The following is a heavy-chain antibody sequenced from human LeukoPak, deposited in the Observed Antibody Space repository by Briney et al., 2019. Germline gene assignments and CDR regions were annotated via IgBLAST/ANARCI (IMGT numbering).Heavy chain of an antibody. CDR2: INSTGCST. Sequence: ASVTVSCKASGYTFTSYYMHWVRQAPGKGFEWMVLINSTGCSTGYAQKFQGRVTMTRDMSTSTDYMELSSLRSEDTAIYYCARDNSVGDNAWWFDPWGQGTLVTVSS. V-gene: IGHV1-46*01. CDR3: ARDNSVGDNAWWFDP. J-gene: IGHJ5*02. CDR1: GYTFTSYY. D-gene: IGHD1-26*01.